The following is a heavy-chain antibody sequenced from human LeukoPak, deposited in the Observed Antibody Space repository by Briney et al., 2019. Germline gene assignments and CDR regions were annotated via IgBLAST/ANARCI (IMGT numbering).Heavy chain of an antibody. Sequence: ASVKVSCKASGYTFTSYGISWVRQAPGQGLEWMGLISAYNGNTNYAQKHQGRVTMTADTSTSTAYKELRSLRSDATAVYYCASLTSGPGYASDYYYMDVWGKGTTVTVSS. J-gene: IGHJ6*03. D-gene: IGHD3-9*01. CDR2: ISAYNGNT. CDR3: ASLTSGPGYASDYYYMDV. V-gene: IGHV1-18*01. CDR1: GYTFTSYG.